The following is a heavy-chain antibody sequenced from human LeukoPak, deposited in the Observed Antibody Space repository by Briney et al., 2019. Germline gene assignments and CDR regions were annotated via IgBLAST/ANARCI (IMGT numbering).Heavy chain of an antibody. V-gene: IGHV4-59*12. CDR1: GGSISSYY. CDR3: ARGPTHYYDSTLCY. Sequence: PSETLSLTCTVSGGSISSYYWSWIRQPPGKGLEWIGYIYYSGSTNYNPSLKSRVTMSVDTSKNQFSLKLSSVTAADTAVYYCARGPTHYYDSTLCYWGQGTLVTVSS. J-gene: IGHJ4*02. D-gene: IGHD3-22*01. CDR2: IYYSGST.